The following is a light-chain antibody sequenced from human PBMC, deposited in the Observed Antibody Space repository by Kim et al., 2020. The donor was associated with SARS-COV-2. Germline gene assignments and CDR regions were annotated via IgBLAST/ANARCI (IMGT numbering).Light chain of an antibody. J-gene: IGKJ1*01. CDR3: QQSYSGPRT. V-gene: IGKV3-11*01. CDR2: DTS. CDR1: QGIRTF. Sequence: PGRPPPLPGGAVQGIRTFLGWNRTRLAQAPKPPIYDTSKGAAGVPARFSARGSGKDFTLTISSLEPDDFATYSCQQSYSGPRTFGQGTKVDIK.